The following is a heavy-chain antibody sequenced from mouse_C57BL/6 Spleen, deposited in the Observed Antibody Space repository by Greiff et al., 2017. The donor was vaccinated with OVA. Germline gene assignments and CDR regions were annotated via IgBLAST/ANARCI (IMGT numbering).Heavy chain of an antibody. Sequence: EVHLVESGGGLVKPGGSLKLSCAASGFTFSSYAMSWVRQTPEKRLEWVATISDGGSYTYYPDNVKGRFTISRDNAKNNLYLQMSHLKSEDTAMYYCARRGLYAMDYWGQGTSVTVSS. CDR1: GFTFSSYA. CDR3: ARRGLYAMDY. V-gene: IGHV5-4*01. CDR2: ISDGGSYT. J-gene: IGHJ4*01.